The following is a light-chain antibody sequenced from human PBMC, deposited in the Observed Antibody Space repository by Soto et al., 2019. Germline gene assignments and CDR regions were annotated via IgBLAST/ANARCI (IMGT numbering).Light chain of an antibody. CDR1: QSISRYY. V-gene: IGKV3-20*01. CDR2: GAS. Sequence: VLTQSPGTLSMSPGERATISCRARQSISRYYLAWYQHKPGQAPRLLMNGASSRATGIPHRFSGSGSGTDFTLTISSLEPEDCGVYYCQQSGGSPPYTFGQGTRLDIK. J-gene: IGKJ2*01. CDR3: QQSGGSPPYT.